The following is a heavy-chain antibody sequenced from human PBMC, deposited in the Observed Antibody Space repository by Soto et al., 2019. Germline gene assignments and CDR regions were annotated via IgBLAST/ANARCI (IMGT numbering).Heavy chain of an antibody. Sequence: QVQLVQSGTEVKKPGSSVKVSCKASGDTFSFYTINWGRQAPGLGLEWVGRINPIVSMSNYAQKFQGRVSMTADKSTSTAYMELRSLRSDETAMYFCAASYGSGYRAFDYWGQGALVIVSS. J-gene: IGHJ4*02. CDR1: GDTFSFYT. CDR2: INPIVSMS. CDR3: AASYGSGYRAFDY. V-gene: IGHV1-69*02. D-gene: IGHD3-10*01.